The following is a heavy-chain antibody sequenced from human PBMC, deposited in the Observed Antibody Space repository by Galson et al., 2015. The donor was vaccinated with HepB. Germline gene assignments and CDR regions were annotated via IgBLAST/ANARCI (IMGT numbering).Heavy chain of an antibody. J-gene: IGHJ4*02. V-gene: IGHV3-23*01. D-gene: IGHD5-24*01. CDR3: ARAKLTWLQSPLIGQ. CDR1: GFTFKTYT. CDR2: IRDGI. Sequence: SLRLSCAASGFTFKTYTMTWVRQAPGKGLEWLSSIRDGIHYADSVKGRFTISRDTSKNMVYLQMNSLRADDTAVYHCARAKLTWLQSPLIGQWGQGTLVTVSS.